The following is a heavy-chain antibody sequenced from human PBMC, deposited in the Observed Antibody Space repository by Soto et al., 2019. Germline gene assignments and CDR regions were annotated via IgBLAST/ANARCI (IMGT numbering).Heavy chain of an antibody. D-gene: IGHD2-15*01. V-gene: IGHV3-21*01. CDR3: ARDLVVVAATIDY. CDR2: ISSSSSYI. CDR1: GFTFSSYS. J-gene: IGHJ4*02. Sequence: GGSLRLSCAASGFTFSSYSMNWVRQAPGKGLEWVSSISSSSSYIYYADSVKGRFTISRDNAKNSLYLQMNSLRAEDTAVYYCARDLVVVAATIDYWGQATLVTVSS.